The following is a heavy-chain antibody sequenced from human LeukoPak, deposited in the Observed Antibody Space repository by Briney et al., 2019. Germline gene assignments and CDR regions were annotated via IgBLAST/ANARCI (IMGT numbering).Heavy chain of an antibody. CDR3: ARVRYCSSTSCPDAFDI. D-gene: IGHD2-2*01. V-gene: IGHV4-4*07. J-gene: IGHJ3*02. CDR2: IYTSGRP. Sequence: SETLSLTCTVSGGSMRSYYWSWIRQPAGKGLEWIGRIYTSGRPNYNPSLKSRVTMSVDTPKNQFSLKLSSVTAADTAVYYCARVRYCSSTSCPDAFDIWGQGTMVTVSS. CDR1: GGSMRSYY.